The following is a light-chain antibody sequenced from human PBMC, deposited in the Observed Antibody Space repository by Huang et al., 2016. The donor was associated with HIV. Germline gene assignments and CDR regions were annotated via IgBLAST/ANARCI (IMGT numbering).Light chain of an antibody. CDR3: QQRGSWPPLT. CDR2: DAS. CDR1: QSVNTY. J-gene: IGKJ4*01. Sequence: EIVLTQSPATLSLSPGERATLSCRASQSVNTYLAWYQQKPGQSPRLLIYDASPRATGIPARFSGSGSGTDFTLTISSLEPEDFAVYYCQQRGSWPPLTFGGGTKVEIK. V-gene: IGKV3-11*01.